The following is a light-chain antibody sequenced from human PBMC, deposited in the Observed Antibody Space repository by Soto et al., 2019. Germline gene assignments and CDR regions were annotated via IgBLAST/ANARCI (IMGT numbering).Light chain of an antibody. Sequence: QSVLTQPASVSGSPGQSITISCTGTSSDVGGYNYVSWNQQHPAKAPKVMIYYVCNLPSGFSNLFSGSKSGNTASLTISGLQAEDEADYYCYSYTSSSTYVFGTGTKVTVL. J-gene: IGLJ1*01. V-gene: IGLV2-14*03. CDR3: YSYTSSSTYV. CDR1: SSDVGGYNY. CDR2: YVC.